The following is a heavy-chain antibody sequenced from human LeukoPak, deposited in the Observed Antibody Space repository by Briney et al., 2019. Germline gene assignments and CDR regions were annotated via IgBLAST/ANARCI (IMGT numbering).Heavy chain of an antibody. CDR1: GFTLSTYT. J-gene: IGHJ5*02. CDR3: ARDRSLVDGDYGVWFDA. V-gene: IGHV3-48*04. D-gene: IGHD4-17*01. CDR2: ISSTSTAK. Sequence: GGSLRLSCTASGFTLSTYTMNWVRQAPGKGLEWVSYISSTSTAKYYADSVKGRFTISRDNSKNSLDLQMNRLTAEDTAVYYCARDRSLVDGDYGVWFDAWGQGSLVTVSS.